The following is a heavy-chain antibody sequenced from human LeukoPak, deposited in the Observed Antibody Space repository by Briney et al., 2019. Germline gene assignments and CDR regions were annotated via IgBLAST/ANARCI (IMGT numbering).Heavy chain of an antibody. CDR3: ARDKGPYDYSNYLFDY. Sequence: ASVKVSCKASGYTFTSYGISWVRQAPGRGLEWMGCISAYNGNTNYAQKLRGRVTRTTDTSTSTAYMELRSLRSDDTAVYYCARDKGPYDYSNYLFDYWGQGTLVTVSS. V-gene: IGHV1-18*01. CDR1: GYTFTSYG. J-gene: IGHJ4*02. CDR2: ISAYNGNT. D-gene: IGHD4-11*01.